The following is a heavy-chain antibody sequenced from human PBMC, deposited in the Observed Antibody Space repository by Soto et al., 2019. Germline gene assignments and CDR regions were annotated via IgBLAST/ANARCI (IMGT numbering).Heavy chain of an antibody. J-gene: IGHJ4*02. D-gene: IGHD6-19*01. CDR1: GFTFSSFT. CDR2: ISYDDGTNK. CDR3: ARSIAVAGTPEFDY. V-gene: IGHV3-30-3*01. Sequence: QVQLVESGGGVVQPGRSLRLSCAASGFTFSSFTMHWVRQAPGKGLEWVAVISYDDGTNKDYADSVKGRFTISRDNPKNTLYLQMNILRAEDTAVYYCARSIAVAGTPEFDYWGQGTLVTVSS.